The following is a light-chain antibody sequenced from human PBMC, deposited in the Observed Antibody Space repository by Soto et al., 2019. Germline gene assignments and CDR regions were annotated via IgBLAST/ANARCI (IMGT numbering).Light chain of an antibody. Sequence: QSALTQPASVSGSPGQSITISCTGTSSDIGSYKLVSWYQQHPGKAPKLVISEVIKRPSGISSRFSGSKSGNTASLTISGLQADDEADYYCCSYAGSSTFDVFGTGTKLTVL. V-gene: IGLV2-23*02. CDR2: EVI. CDR1: SSDIGSYKL. CDR3: CSYAGSSTFDV. J-gene: IGLJ1*01.